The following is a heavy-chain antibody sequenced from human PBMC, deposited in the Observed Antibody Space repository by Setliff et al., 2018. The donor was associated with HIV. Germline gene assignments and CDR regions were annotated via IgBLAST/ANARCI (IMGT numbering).Heavy chain of an antibody. Sequence: SETLSLTCTVSGGSISSYYWSWIRQPAGKGLEWIGRIYTSGSTNYNPSLKSRVTMSVDTSKNQFSLKLSSVTAADTAVYYCARATESSYDLLTAFWFFDSWGQGTPVTVSS. CDR2: IYTSGST. D-gene: IGHD3-9*01. CDR3: ARATESSYDLLTAFWFFDS. CDR1: GGSISSYY. V-gene: IGHV4-4*07. J-gene: IGHJ4*02.